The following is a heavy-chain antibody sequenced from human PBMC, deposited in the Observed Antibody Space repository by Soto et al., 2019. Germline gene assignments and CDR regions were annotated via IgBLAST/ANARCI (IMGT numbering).Heavy chain of an antibody. V-gene: IGHV1-18*04. D-gene: IGHD5-18*01. CDR2: ISAYNGNT. J-gene: IGHJ6*02. Sequence: QVQLVQSGAEVKKPGASVKVSCKASGDTFTSYGFNWVRQAPGQGLEWMGWISAYNGNTNYAQKLQGRVTMTTDTSTSIANMELRSRRSDDTAVYYCARDRVSHVDRASYYYYGMDVWGQGTTVTVSS. CDR3: ARDRVSHVDRASYYYYGMDV. CDR1: GDTFTSYG.